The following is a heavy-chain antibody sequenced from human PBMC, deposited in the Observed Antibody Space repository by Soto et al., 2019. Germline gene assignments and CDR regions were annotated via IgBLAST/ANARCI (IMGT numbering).Heavy chain of an antibody. CDR1: GFTFSSYG. CDR2: IWYDGSNK. V-gene: IGHV3-33*01. J-gene: IGHJ4*02. Sequence: GGSLRLSCAASGFTFSSYGMHWVRQAPGKGLEWVAVIWYDGSNKYYADSVKGRFTISRDNSKNTLYLQMNSLRAEDTAVYYCAREYSSSPNIDYWGQGTLVTVSS. CDR3: AREYSSSPNIDY. D-gene: IGHD6-13*01.